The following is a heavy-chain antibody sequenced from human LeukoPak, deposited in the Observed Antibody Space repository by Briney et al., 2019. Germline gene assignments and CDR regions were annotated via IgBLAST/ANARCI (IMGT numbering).Heavy chain of an antibody. D-gene: IGHD4-17*01. CDR1: GGSISSGGYS. CDR3: ARKGYGDYDFDY. V-gene: IGHV4-30-2*01. Sequence: SETLSLTCAVSGGSISSGGYSWSWIRQPPGKGLEWIGYIYHSGSAYYNPSLKSRVTISVDRSKNQFSLKLSSVTAADTAVHHCARKGYGDYDFDYWGQGTLVTVSS. J-gene: IGHJ4*01. CDR2: IYHSGSA.